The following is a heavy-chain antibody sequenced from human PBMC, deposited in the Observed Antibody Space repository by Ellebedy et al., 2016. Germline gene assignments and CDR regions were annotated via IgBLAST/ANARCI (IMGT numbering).Heavy chain of an antibody. CDR2: LYSGGTI. D-gene: IGHD1-14*01. CDR3: ARGNAMPGPEPLDY. J-gene: IGHJ4*02. V-gene: IGHV3-66*01. Sequence: GESLKISCAASASIFSDYYMTWVRQAPGKGLEWVSVLYSGGTIFYADLVKGRFTISRDNSKNTLYLQMNSLRAEDTAVYYCARGNAMPGPEPLDYWGQGTLVTVSS. CDR1: ASIFSDYY.